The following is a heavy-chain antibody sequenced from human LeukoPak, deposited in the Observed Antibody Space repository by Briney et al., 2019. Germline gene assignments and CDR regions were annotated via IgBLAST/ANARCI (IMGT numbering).Heavy chain of an antibody. CDR1: GGSFSGYY. J-gene: IGHJ4*02. D-gene: IGHD3-10*01. Sequence: ASETLSLTCAVYGGSFSGYYWSWIRQPPGKGLEWIGEINHSGSTNYNPSLKSRVTISVDTSKNQFSLKLSSVTAADTAVYYCARDGVRDGVARWGQGTLVTVSS. V-gene: IGHV4-34*01. CDR2: INHSGST. CDR3: ARDGVRDGVAR.